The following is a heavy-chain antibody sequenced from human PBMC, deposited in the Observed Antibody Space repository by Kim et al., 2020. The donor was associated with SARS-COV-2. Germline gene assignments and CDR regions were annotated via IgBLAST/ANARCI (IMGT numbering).Heavy chain of an antibody. Sequence: SETLSLTCTVSGGSISSGGYYWSWIRQHPGKGLEWIGYIYYSGSTYYNPSLKSRVTISVDTSKNQFSLKLSSVTAADTAVYYCARGGDIVLMVYPYYGMDVWGQGTTVTVSS. D-gene: IGHD2-8*01. CDR3: ARGGDIVLMVYPYYGMDV. CDR1: GGSISSGGYY. CDR2: IYYSGST. J-gene: IGHJ6*02. V-gene: IGHV4-31*03.